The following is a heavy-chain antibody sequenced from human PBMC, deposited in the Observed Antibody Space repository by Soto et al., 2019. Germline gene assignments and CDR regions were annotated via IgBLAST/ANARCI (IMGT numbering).Heavy chain of an antibody. CDR3: AKDRYYYGSGSYYFEFDY. V-gene: IGHV3-23*01. CDR1: GFTFSSYA. CDR2: ISGSGGST. Sequence: GGSLRLSCAASGFTFSSYAMSWVRQAPGKGLEWVSAISGSGGSTYYADSVKGRFTISRDNSKNTLYLQMNSLRAEDMAVYYCAKDRYYYGSGSYYFEFDYWGQGTLVTVSS. D-gene: IGHD3-10*01. J-gene: IGHJ4*02.